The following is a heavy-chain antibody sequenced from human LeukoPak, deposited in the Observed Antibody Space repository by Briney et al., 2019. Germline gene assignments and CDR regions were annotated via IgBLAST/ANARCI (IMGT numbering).Heavy chain of an antibody. V-gene: IGHV4-34*01. Sequence: SETLSLTCAVYGGSFSGYYWSWIRQPPGKGLEWIGYIYHSGSTYYNPSLKSRVTISVDRSKNQFSLKLSSVTAADTAVYYCARSYCSSTSCYGRDYWGQGTLATVSS. D-gene: IGHD2-2*01. CDR1: GGSFSGYY. CDR2: IYHSGST. CDR3: ARSYCSSTSCYGRDY. J-gene: IGHJ4*02.